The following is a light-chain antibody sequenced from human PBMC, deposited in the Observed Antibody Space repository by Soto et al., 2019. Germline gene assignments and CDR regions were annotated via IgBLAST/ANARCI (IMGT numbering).Light chain of an antibody. J-gene: IGKJ2*01. V-gene: IGKV1-9*01. CDR2: GAS. CDR3: QQLNSHPRT. CDR1: QDVSRY. Sequence: QLTQSPSSLSASVGDRVTITCRASQDVSRYLAWYQQKPGKAPKLLIFGASKLQSGVPSRFSGSGSGTEFTLTISSLQPEDFATYYCQQLNSHPRTFGQGTKLEIK.